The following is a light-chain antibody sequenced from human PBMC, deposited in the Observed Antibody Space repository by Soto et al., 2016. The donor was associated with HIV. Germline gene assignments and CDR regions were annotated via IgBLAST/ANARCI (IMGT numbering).Light chain of an antibody. Sequence: SDVVTQPPSVSVAPGQTARITCGGDNIRSKSVHWYQQRPGQAPVLVVYDDSGRPSGIPERFSGSNSGNTATLTISRVEAGDEADYYCQVYDSNSDLLYVFGTGTKVTVL. J-gene: IGLJ1*01. CDR1: NIRSKS. CDR3: QVYDSNSDLLYV. CDR2: DDS. V-gene: IGLV3-21*02.